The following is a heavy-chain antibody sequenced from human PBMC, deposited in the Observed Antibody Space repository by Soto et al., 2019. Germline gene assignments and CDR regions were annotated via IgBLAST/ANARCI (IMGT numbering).Heavy chain of an antibody. D-gene: IGHD6-13*01. CDR3: TTDPYSSSWYGDYYYGMDV. CDR1: GFTFSNAW. J-gene: IGHJ6*02. V-gene: IGHV3-15*07. Sequence: GGSLRLSCAAAGFTFSNAWMNWVRQAPGKGLEWVGRIKSKTDGGTTDYAAPVKGRFTISRDDSKNTLYLQMKSLKTEDTAVYYCTTDPYSSSWYGDYYYGMDVWGQGTTVTVSS. CDR2: IKSKTDGGTT.